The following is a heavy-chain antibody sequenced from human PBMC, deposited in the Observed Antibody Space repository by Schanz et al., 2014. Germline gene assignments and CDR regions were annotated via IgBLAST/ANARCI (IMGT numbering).Heavy chain of an antibody. J-gene: IGHJ4*02. CDR3: ARGGSGSHYRLDY. Sequence: EVKMVESGGGLVKPGGSLRLSCASSGFSFTTYAMSWVRQAPGKGLEWVSYISGSSRTIYYADSMKGRFTVSRDNAENALYLQMNSLRAEDTGLYFCARGGSGSHYRLDYWGQGTLVTVSS. V-gene: IGHV3-48*01. D-gene: IGHD1-26*01. CDR2: ISGSSRTI. CDR1: GFSFTTYA.